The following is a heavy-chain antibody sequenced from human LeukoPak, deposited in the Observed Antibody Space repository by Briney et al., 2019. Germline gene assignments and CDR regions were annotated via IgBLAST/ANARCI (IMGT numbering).Heavy chain of an antibody. D-gene: IGHD3-10*01. Sequence: GGSLRLSCTASEFTFGDYAMSWFRQAAGKGLEWVGFIRSKAYGGTTEYAASVEGRFTISRDDSNSIDYLQLKTLKTEDTAVSYCTRGPAVTMVRGVAPDAFDIWGQGTMVTVSS. V-gene: IGHV3-49*03. CDR3: TRGPAVTMVRGVAPDAFDI. CDR2: IRSKAYGGTT. J-gene: IGHJ3*02. CDR1: EFTFGDYA.